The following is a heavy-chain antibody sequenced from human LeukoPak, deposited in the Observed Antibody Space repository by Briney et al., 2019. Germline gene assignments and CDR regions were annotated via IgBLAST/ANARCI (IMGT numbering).Heavy chain of an antibody. Sequence: RGSLRLSCAASGFTFSSYGMHWVRQAPGKGLEWVAIIWYDGSNKYYADSVKGRFTISRDNSKNTLYLQVNSLRAEDTAVYYCARDGSFWRGYPYYFDHWGQGTLVTASS. J-gene: IGHJ4*02. CDR2: IWYDGSNK. V-gene: IGHV3-33*01. D-gene: IGHD3-3*01. CDR1: GFTFSSYG. CDR3: ARDGSFWRGYPYYFDH.